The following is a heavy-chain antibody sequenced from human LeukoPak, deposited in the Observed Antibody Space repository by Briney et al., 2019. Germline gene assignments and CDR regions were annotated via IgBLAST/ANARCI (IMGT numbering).Heavy chain of an antibody. D-gene: IGHD3-22*01. J-gene: IGHJ4*02. Sequence: NTGGSLRLSCAASGFTFSKAWRRWVRQAPGKGLEWVGRIQTKTDSGTTDYAAPVKGRFTISRDDSKNTLYRQMNSLKTEDTAVYYCTTDDTFYYDGSGPHWFDYWGQGTLVTVSS. V-gene: IGHV3-15*01. CDR3: TTDDTFYYDGSGPHWFDY. CDR1: GFTFSKAW. CDR2: IQTKTDSGTT.